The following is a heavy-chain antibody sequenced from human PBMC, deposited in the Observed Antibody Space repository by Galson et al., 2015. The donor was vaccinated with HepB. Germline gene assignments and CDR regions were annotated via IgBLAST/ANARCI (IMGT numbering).Heavy chain of an antibody. CDR3: AKDCSSTSCQLWFGELLPTLFDY. CDR1: GFTFSSYA. V-gene: IGHV3-23*01. Sequence: SLRLSCAASGFTFSSYAMSWVRQAPGKGLEWVSAISGSGGSTYYADSVKGRFTISRDNSKNTLYLQMNSLRAEDTAVYYCAKDCSSTSCQLWFGELLPTLFDYWGQGTLVTVSS. J-gene: IGHJ4*02. D-gene: IGHD2-2*01. CDR2: ISGSGGST.